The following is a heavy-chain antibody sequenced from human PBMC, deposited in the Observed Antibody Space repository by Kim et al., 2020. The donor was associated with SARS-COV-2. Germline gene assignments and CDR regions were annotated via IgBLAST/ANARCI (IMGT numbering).Heavy chain of an antibody. CDR3: ARDRGFVVVPAAQPGYSDY. J-gene: IGHJ4*02. D-gene: IGHD2-2*01. Sequence: GRFTISRDNAKNSLYLQMNSLRAEDTAVYYCARDRGFVVVPAAQPGYSDYWGQGTLVTVSS. V-gene: IGHV3-11*06.